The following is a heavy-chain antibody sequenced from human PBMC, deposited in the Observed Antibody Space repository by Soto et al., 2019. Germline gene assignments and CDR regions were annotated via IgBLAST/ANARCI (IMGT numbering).Heavy chain of an antibody. CDR1: GDTFSSYA. CDR2: IIPMFGTA. CDR3: ARVGPAHYYDSSGYYSPLDY. D-gene: IGHD3-22*01. V-gene: IGHV1-69*01. J-gene: IGHJ4*02. Sequence: QVQLVQSGAEVKKPGSSVKVSCKASGDTFSSYAINWVRQAPGQGLEWMGGIIPMFGTANYAQKFKGRVTITAGEXXXXXXXXXXXXXXXXXXXXXCARVGPAHYYDSSGYYSPLDYWGQGTLVTVSS.